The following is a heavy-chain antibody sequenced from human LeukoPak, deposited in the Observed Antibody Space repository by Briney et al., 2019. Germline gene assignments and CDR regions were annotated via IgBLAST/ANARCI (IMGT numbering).Heavy chain of an antibody. CDR3: ARGGAHSPSHDYFHQFMDV. J-gene: IGHJ6*03. V-gene: IGHV4-4*07. CDR1: GGSTSGYY. D-gene: IGHD6-13*01. CDR2: VHSGDNS. Sequence: SETLSLTCTVSGGSTSGYYWSWIRQPAGKGLEWIGRVHSGDNSDSVPSLKSRLAMSLDTSTNQFSLRLTSVTAADTAVYYCARGGAHSPSHDYFHQFMDVWGKGTTVIVSS.